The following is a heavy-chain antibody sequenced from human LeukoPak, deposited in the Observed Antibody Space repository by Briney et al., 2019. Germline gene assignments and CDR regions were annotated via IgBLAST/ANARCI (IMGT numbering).Heavy chain of an antibody. Sequence: GRSLGLSCAASGFSFYNFAMHWVRQVPGKGLEWVSGISWNSGSLAYADSVKGRFTISRDNAKSSLYLQMNSLRPEDTALYYCSKDKIGQGQRYFAYWGQGTLVTVSS. J-gene: IGHJ4*02. D-gene: IGHD6-25*01. V-gene: IGHV3-9*01. CDR1: GFSFYNFA. CDR2: ISWNSGSL. CDR3: SKDKIGQGQRYFAY.